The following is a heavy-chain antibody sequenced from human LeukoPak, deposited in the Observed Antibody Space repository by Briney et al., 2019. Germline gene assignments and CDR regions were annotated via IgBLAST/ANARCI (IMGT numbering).Heavy chain of an antibody. CDR1: GGSISSSNW. CDR2: IYHSGST. J-gene: IGHJ5*02. CDR3: TRDQCYYDSSGYRGCWFDP. Sequence: PSETLSLTCAVSGGSISSSNWWSWVRQPPGKGLEWIGEIYHSGSTNYNPSLKSRVTISVDKSKNQFSLKLSSVTAADTAVYYCTRDQCYYDSSGYRGCWFDPWGQGTLVTVSS. D-gene: IGHD3-22*01. V-gene: IGHV4-4*02.